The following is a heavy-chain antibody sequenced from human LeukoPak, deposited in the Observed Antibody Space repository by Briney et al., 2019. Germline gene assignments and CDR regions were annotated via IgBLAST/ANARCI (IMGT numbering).Heavy chain of an antibody. Sequence: GGSLRHSCAASGFAFSSYGMHWVRQAPGKGLEWVAFIRYDGSNKYYADSVKGRFTISRDNSKNTLYLQMNSLRAEDTAVYYCAKDSTAGYYYYYMDVWGKGTTVTVSS. D-gene: IGHD4-17*01. CDR1: GFAFSSYG. J-gene: IGHJ6*03. CDR3: AKDSTAGYYYYYMDV. V-gene: IGHV3-30*02. CDR2: IRYDGSNK.